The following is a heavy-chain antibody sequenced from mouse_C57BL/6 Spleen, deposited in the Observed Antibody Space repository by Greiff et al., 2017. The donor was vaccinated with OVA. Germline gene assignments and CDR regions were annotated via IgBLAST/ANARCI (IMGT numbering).Heavy chain of an antibody. CDR2: IDPSDSYT. CDR1: GYTFTSYW. J-gene: IGHJ2*01. V-gene: IGHV1-69*01. Sequence: QVQLQQPGAELVMPGASVKLSCRASGYTFTSYWMHWVKQRPGQGLEWIGEIDPSDSYTNYNQKFKGKSTLTVDKSSSTAYMQLSSLTSEDSAVYYCARGGHGFDYWGQGTTLTVSS. CDR3: ARGGHGFDY.